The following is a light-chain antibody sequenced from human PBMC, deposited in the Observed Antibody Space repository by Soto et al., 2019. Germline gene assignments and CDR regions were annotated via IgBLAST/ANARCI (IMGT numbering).Light chain of an antibody. V-gene: IGKV3-15*01. CDR2: GAS. CDR1: QSVTTT. J-gene: IGKJ4*01. Sequence: EIVITQSPATLSVSPGERATLSCRASQSVTTTLAWYQQKPGQAPRLLVYGASTRATGIPARFSGSGSGTEFILTISSLQSEDFAVYYCQQYKDWPLTFGGGTKVDIK. CDR3: QQYKDWPLT.